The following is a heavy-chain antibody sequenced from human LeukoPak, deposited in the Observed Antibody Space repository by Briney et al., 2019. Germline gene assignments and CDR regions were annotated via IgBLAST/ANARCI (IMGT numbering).Heavy chain of an antibody. CDR2: IYYSGST. J-gene: IGHJ5*02. D-gene: IGHD3-10*01. CDR1: GGSISSSSYY. Sequence: PSETLSLTCTVSGGSISSSSYYWGWIRQPPGKGLEWIGSIYYSGSTYYNPSLKSRVTISVDTSKNQFSLKPSSVTAADTAVYYCARSAQEFTMVRGNWFDPWGQGTLVTVSS. CDR3: ARSAQEFTMVRGNWFDP. V-gene: IGHV4-39*07.